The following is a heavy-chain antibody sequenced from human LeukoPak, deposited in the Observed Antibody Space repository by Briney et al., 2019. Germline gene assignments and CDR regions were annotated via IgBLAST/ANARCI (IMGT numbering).Heavy chain of an antibody. V-gene: IGHV1-2*06. CDR1: GYTFIDYY. CDR2: INPNRGDT. Sequence: ASVKVSCKASGYTFIDYYLHWLRQAPGQGLEWMGRINPNRGDTKPAQKFQGRVTMTRDTSISVAYMELSSLQSDDTAVYYCARNPDEHWLDESENWYFDLWGSGTLVTVSS. CDR3: ARNPDEHWLDESENWYFDL. D-gene: IGHD6-19*01. J-gene: IGHJ2*01.